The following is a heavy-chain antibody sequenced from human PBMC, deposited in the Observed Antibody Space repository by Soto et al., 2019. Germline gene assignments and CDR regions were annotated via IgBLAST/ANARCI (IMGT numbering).Heavy chain of an antibody. J-gene: IGHJ6*02. Sequence: QVQLVQSGAEVKKPGASVKVSCKASGYSFTSYGISWVRQAPGQGLEWMGWVSAYNGNTNFAQKLQGRVTITTDTTTSTAYMERRSLRSDDTDVYYCARDNGVGESDVWGQGTTVTVSS. CDR1: GYSFTSYG. CDR2: VSAYNGNT. CDR3: ARDNGVGESDV. V-gene: IGHV1-18*01. D-gene: IGHD3-10*01.